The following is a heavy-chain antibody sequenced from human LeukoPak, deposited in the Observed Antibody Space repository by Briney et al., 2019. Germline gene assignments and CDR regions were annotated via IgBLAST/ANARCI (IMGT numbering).Heavy chain of an antibody. D-gene: IGHD3-9*01. V-gene: IGHV3-33*01. J-gene: IGHJ4*02. Sequence: PGGSLRLSCAASGFIFSSYGMHWVRQAPGKGLEWVAVIWYDGSNKYYADSVKGRFTISRDNSKNTLYLKMNSLRAEDTAVYYCAREGDPDHYDILTGFDYWGQGTLVTISS. CDR2: IWYDGSNK. CDR1: GFIFSSYG. CDR3: AREGDPDHYDILTGFDY.